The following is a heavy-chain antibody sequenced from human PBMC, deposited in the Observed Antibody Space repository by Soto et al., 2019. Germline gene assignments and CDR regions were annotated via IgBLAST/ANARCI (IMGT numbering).Heavy chain of an antibody. CDR3: ARGSYYYDSSGYYHY. D-gene: IGHD3-22*01. CDR1: GFTFRSYA. Sequence: ETLSLSCVASGFTFRSYAMSWVRQTPGKGLEWVSAITGDGDSTFHADSVKGRFTISRDNSENTLFLQMNTLGAEDTAVYYCARGSYYYDSSGYYHYWGQGTLVTVSS. CDR2: ITGDGDST. J-gene: IGHJ4*02. V-gene: IGHV3-23*01.